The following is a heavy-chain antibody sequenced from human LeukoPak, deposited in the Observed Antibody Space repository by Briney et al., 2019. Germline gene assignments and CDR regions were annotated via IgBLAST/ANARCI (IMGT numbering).Heavy chain of an antibody. D-gene: IGHD5-18*01. J-gene: IGHJ4*02. CDR3: ARDHVDTAMVWVY. CDR1: GYSISSGYY. Sequence: SETLSLTCTVSGYSISSGYYWGWIRPPPGKRLEWIASIYHSGSIHYNPSLKSRVSISVDTSKNQFSLKLSSVTAADTAVYYCARDHVDTAMVWVYWGQGTLVTVSS. CDR2: IYHSGSI. V-gene: IGHV4-38-2*02.